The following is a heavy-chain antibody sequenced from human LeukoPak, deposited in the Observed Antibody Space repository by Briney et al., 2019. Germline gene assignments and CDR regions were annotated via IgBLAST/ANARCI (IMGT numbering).Heavy chain of an antibody. CDR3: ATGYSYGHEGFDY. Sequence: SETLSLTCTVSGGSINNYYWGWVRQPPGKALEWIGNIFYSGSTYYSPSLKSRVTISLDTSRNQFSLKLNSVTAADTAVYYCATGYSYGHEGFDYWGQGTLVTVSS. J-gene: IGHJ4*02. CDR2: IFYSGST. D-gene: IGHD5-18*01. V-gene: IGHV4-59*12. CDR1: GGSINNYY.